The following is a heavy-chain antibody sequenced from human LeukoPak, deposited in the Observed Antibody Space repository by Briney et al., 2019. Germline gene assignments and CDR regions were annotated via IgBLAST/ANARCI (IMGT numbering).Heavy chain of an antibody. D-gene: IGHD1-26*01. V-gene: IGHV3-33*06. Sequence: GRSLRLSCAASGFTFSGSGMHWVRQAPGKGLEWVAIIWYDGSNKYYADSVKGRFTISRDNSKNTLYLQMNSLRGDDTAVYYCAKARWSYSFDYWGQGTLVAVSS. CDR3: AKARWSYSFDY. CDR2: IWYDGSNK. CDR1: GFTFSGSG. J-gene: IGHJ4*02.